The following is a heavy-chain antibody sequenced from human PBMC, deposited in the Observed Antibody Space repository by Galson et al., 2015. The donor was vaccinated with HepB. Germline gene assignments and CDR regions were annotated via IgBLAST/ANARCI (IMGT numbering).Heavy chain of an antibody. CDR1: GDSVSSNSAA. CDR3: AREGNSLGH. J-gene: IGHJ4*02. Sequence: CAISGDSVSSNSAAWNWMRRSPSRGLEWLGRTYYRSKWYTDYAPSVKSRITINPDTSKNQFSLQLNSVTPEDTAVYYCAREGNSLGHWGQGTLVTVSS. V-gene: IGHV6-1*01. D-gene: IGHD3-16*01. CDR2: TYYRSKWYT.